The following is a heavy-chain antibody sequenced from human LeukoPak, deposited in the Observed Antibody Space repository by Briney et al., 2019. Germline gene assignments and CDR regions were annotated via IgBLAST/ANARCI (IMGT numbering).Heavy chain of an antibody. CDR3: ARGLLMDTANDAFDI. CDR2: VYYSGST. V-gene: IGHV4-59*01. CDR1: GASSRSYY. J-gene: IGHJ3*02. Sequence: PSETLSLTCTVSGASSRSYYWNWIRQPPGKGLDWIGHVYYSGSTNYNPSLKSRVTMSVDTSKNQISLKLSSVAAADTAVYYCARGLLMDTANDAFDIWGQGTMVNVSS. D-gene: IGHD5-18*01.